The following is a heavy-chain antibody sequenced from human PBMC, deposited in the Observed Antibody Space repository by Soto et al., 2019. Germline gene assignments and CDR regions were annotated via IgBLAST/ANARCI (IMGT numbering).Heavy chain of an antibody. Sequence: GGSLRLSCAASGFTFSSYGMHWLRQAPGKGLEWVAVIWYDGSNKYYADSVKGRFTISRDNSKNTLYLQMNSLRAEDTAVYYCARGIGVESWDLTPLVYSGQGILVHVSS. CDR1: GFTFSSYG. J-gene: IGHJ4*02. D-gene: IGHD1-26*01. CDR2: IWYDGSNK. CDR3: ARGIGVESWDLTPLVY. V-gene: IGHV3-33*01.